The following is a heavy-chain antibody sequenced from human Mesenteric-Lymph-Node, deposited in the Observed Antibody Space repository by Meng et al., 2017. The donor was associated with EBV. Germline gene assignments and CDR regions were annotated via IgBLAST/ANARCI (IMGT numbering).Heavy chain of an antibody. J-gene: IGHJ2*01. D-gene: IGHD6-19*01. CDR3: ARKDGNGWWYFDL. Sequence: QESRPGRVNPSGPLSPPCAVSGGSISGGDWLNWVRQPPGKGLEWIGEIYDGGFTNYNPSLKSRVTISLDKSKNQFSLKLTSVTAADTAVYYCARKDGNGWWYFDLWGRGTLVTVSS. V-gene: IGHV4-4*02. CDR1: GGSISGGDW. CDR2: IYDGGFT.